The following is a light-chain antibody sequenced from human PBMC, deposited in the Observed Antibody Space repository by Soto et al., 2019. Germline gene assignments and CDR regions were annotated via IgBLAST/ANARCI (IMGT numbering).Light chain of an antibody. CDR2: DVS. Sequence: QSLLTQPASVSGSPGQSIPISCTGTSSYVGGYNYVSWYQQHPGKAPKFMIYDVSNRPSGVSNRFSGSKSGNTASLTISGLQAEAEADYYCSSYTTSNTRQIVFGTGTRSPS. V-gene: IGLV2-14*01. CDR1: SSYVGGYNY. J-gene: IGLJ1*01. CDR3: SSYTTSNTRQIV.